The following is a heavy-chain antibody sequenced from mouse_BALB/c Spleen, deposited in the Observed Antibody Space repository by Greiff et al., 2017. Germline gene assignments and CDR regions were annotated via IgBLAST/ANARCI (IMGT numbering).Heavy chain of an antibody. J-gene: IGHJ4*01. Sequence: EVQLVESGGGLVKPGGSLKPSCAASGFTFSDYYMYWVRQTPEKRLEWVATISDGGSYTYYPDSVKGRFTISRDNAKNNLYLQMSSLKSEDTAMYYCAREGRSYAMDYWGQGTSVTVSS. D-gene: IGHD1-1*01. CDR3: AREGRSYAMDY. CDR1: GFTFSDYY. V-gene: IGHV5-4*02. CDR2: ISDGGSYT.